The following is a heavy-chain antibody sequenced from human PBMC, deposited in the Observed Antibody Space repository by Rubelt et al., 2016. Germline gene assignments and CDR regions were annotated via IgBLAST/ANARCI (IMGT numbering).Heavy chain of an antibody. J-gene: IGHJ4*02. Sequence: EVQLVESGGGLVKPGESLRLSCAASGFTFSSYGMSWVRQAPGKGLEWVSGTSGGGGSTNYADSVKGRFTISRDNSKKTLFLQMNSLGAEDTAVDYCATKAAGTLDNWGQGTLVTVSS. CDR2: TSGGGGST. D-gene: IGHD1-7*01. CDR1: GFTFSSYG. CDR3: ATKAAGTLDN. V-gene: IGHV3-23*04.